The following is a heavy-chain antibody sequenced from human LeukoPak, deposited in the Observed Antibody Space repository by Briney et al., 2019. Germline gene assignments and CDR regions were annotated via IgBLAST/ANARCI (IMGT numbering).Heavy chain of an antibody. D-gene: IGHD2-2*01. CDR3: ARDRRRGYCGSTSCLKGAFDI. CDR1: GYTFTSYG. Sequence: ASVKVSCKASGYTFTSYGISWVRQAPGQGLEWMGWISAYNGNTNYAQKLQGRVTMTTDTSTSTAYMELRGLRSDDTAVYYCARDRRRGYCGSTSCLKGAFDIWGQGTMVTVSS. V-gene: IGHV1-18*01. J-gene: IGHJ3*02. CDR2: ISAYNGNT.